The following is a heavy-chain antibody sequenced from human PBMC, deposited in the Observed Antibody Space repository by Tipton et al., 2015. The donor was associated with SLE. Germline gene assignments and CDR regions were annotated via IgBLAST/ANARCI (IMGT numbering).Heavy chain of an antibody. CDR3: AKDTVTSIAASSPGFDY. CDR2: ISWNSGSI. Sequence: SLRLSCAASGFTFDDYAMHWVRQAPGKGLEWVSGISWNSGSIGYADSVKGRFTISRDNAKNALYPQMNSLRAEDTALYYCAKDTVTSIAASSPGFDYWGQGTMVTVSS. CDR1: GFTFDDYA. D-gene: IGHD6-6*01. V-gene: IGHV3-9*01. J-gene: IGHJ3*01.